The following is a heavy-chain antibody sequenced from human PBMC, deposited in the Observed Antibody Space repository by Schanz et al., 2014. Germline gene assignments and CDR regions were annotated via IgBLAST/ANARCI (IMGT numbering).Heavy chain of an antibody. J-gene: IGHJ3*02. D-gene: IGHD3-10*01. CDR2: IIPILDKT. Sequence: QLMQSGSEVRKPGASVKVSCKASGGTFSSSTLTWVRQAPGQGLEWMGRIIPILDKTNYAQKFQGRVNMTRDTVTTTVHLELTRLRTDDTAIYYCARVHIATYHYNSPGAFDIWGQGTRVTVSS. CDR3: ARVHIATYHYNSPGAFDI. CDR1: GGTFSSST. V-gene: IGHV1-69*04.